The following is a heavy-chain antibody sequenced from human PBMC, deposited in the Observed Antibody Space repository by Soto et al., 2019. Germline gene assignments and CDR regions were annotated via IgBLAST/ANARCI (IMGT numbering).Heavy chain of an antibody. J-gene: IGHJ5*02. CDR3: ARDRGYNWNYGWCDP. D-gene: IGHD1-7*01. CDR2: ISPYNGNT. V-gene: IGHV1-18*01. CDR1: GYTFTSYG. Sequence: QVQLVQSGAEVKKPGASVKVSCKASGYTFTSYGISWVRQAPGQGLEWMGRISPYNGNTNYAQKLQGRITMTTDTSTSTAYLELRSLRSDDTAVYYWARDRGYNWNYGWCDPWGQGTLVTVSS.